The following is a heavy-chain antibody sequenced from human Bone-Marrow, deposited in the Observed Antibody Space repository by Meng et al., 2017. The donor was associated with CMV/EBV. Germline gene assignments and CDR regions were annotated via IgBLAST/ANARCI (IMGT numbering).Heavy chain of an antibody. CDR3: ARGYDFWSGYYPLGAKYYFDY. J-gene: IGHJ4*02. CDR1: GYTFTRYG. D-gene: IGHD3-3*01. CDR2: ISGDNSRR. V-gene: IGHV1-18*01. Sequence: ASVKVSCKASGYTFTRYGISWVRQAPGQGLEWMGWISGDNSRRNYAQKFQGRVSMTTDTSTSTAYMELRSLRSDDTAVYYCARGYDFWSGYYPLGAKYYFDYWGQGTLVTVSS.